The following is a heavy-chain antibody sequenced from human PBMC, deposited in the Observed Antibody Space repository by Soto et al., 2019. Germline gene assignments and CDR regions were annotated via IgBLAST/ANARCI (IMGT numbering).Heavy chain of an antibody. V-gene: IGHV3-23*01. J-gene: IGHJ6*03. CDR1: GFSFSTYV. CDR2: YGGSGGST. D-gene: IGHD1-26*01. Sequence: DVQLLESGGGLAQRGGSLRLSCAASGFSFSTYVMTWVRQAPGKGLEWVSYGGSGGSTYYADSVKGRFTISRDNSKNTLYLQMNGLRAEDTAVYYCVKFRGRAYHYYFMDVWCNGKRVSVSS. CDR3: VKFRGRAYHYYFMDV.